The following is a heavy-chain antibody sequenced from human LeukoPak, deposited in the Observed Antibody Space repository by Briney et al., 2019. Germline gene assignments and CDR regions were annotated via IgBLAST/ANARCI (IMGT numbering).Heavy chain of an antibody. Sequence: GGSLRLSCAAFGFTFSSYDMHWVRQAPGKGLEWVAFTRYDGSNKYYADSVKGRFTISRDNSKNTLYLQMNSLRAEDMAVYYCAKDRTGDFDYWGQGTLVTVSS. CDR1: GFTFSSYD. J-gene: IGHJ4*02. D-gene: IGHD1-1*01. V-gene: IGHV3-30*02. CDR2: TRYDGSNK. CDR3: AKDRTGDFDY.